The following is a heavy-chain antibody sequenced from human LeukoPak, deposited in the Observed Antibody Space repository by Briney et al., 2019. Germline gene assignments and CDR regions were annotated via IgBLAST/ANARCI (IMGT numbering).Heavy chain of an antibody. J-gene: IGHJ4*02. Sequence: SETLSLTCTVSGGSISSYYWSWVRQPPGERLEWIGEIHHSGSAAYNPSLKSRVIISVDKSKNQFSLNLNSVTAADTAVYYCVRNGDYSADYWGQGTLVTVSS. CDR2: IHHSGSA. D-gene: IGHD4-17*01. V-gene: IGHV4-59*12. CDR3: VRNGDYSADY. CDR1: GGSISSYY.